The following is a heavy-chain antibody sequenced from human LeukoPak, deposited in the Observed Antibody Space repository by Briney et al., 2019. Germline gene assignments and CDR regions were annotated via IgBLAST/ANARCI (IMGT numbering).Heavy chain of an antibody. CDR1: GFTFSSYS. V-gene: IGHV3-48*04. CDR3: ARTPILEWLEYYMDV. D-gene: IGHD3-3*01. Sequence: PGGSLRLSCAASGFTFSSYSMNWVRQAPGKGLEWVSYISSSSSTIYYADSVKGRFTISRDNAKNSLYLQMNSLRAEDTAVYYCARTPILEWLEYYMDVWGKGTTVTVSS. CDR2: ISSSSSTI. J-gene: IGHJ6*03.